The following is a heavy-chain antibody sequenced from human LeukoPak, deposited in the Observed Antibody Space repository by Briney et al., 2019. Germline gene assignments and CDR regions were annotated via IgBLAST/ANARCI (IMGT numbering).Heavy chain of an antibody. V-gene: IGHV3-13*01. CDR2: IGSAGDT. D-gene: IGHD2/OR15-2a*01. CDR1: GFTFSSCD. Sequence: PGGSLRLSCTASGFTFSSCDMHWVRQATGKGLEWVSTIGSAGDTYYPDSVKGRFTISRENAKNSLYLQMSSLRAGDTAVYYCARGQRSFYYFDYWGQGTLVTVSS. CDR3: ARGQRSFYYFDY. J-gene: IGHJ4*02.